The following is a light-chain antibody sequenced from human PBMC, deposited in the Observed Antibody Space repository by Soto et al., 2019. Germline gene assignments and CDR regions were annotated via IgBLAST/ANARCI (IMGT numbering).Light chain of an antibody. V-gene: IGLV1-47*02. CDR1: RSNIGSNL. J-gene: IGLJ2*01. CDR2: SND. Sequence: QSAVTQPPSVSGTPGQRVTIFCSGRRSNIGSNLVYWYQQLPGTAPKLLIFSNDQRPSGVPDRFSGSRSGTSASLAISGLRSEDEGDYYCAAWDDSLSGVVFGGGTQLDRP. CDR3: AAWDDSLSGVV.